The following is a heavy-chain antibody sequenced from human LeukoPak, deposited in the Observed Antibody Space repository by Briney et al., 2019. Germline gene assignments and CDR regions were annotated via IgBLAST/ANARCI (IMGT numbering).Heavy chain of an antibody. J-gene: IGHJ4*02. CDR2: INSSSSYI. CDR3: ARDRGVYSGYDGCFDY. Sequence: GGSLRLSCAASGFTFSSYSMNWVRQAPGKGLEWVSSINSSSSYIYYADSVKGRFTISRDNAKSTLYLQMNSLRAEDTAVYYCARDRGVYSGYDGCFDYWGQGTLVTVSS. CDR1: GFTFSSYS. D-gene: IGHD5-12*01. V-gene: IGHV3-21*01.